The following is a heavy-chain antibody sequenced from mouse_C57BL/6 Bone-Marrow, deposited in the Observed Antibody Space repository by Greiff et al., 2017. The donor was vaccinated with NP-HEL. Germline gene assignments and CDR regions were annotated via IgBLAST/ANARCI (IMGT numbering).Heavy chain of an antibody. Sequence: QVQLQQPGAELVKPGAPVKLSCKASGYTFTSYWMHWVKQRPGQGLEWIGMIHPNSGSTNYNEKFKSKATLTVDKSSSTAYMQLSSLTSEDSAVYYCARSGPTEGYFDVWGTGTTVTVSS. J-gene: IGHJ1*03. CDR3: ARSGPTEGYFDV. CDR2: IHPNSGST. D-gene: IGHD1-1*01. V-gene: IGHV1-64*01. CDR1: GYTFTSYW.